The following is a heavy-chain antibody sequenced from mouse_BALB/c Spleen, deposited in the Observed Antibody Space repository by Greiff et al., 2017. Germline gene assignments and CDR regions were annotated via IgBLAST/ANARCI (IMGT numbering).Heavy chain of an antibody. CDR1: GFTFSDYY. J-gene: IGHJ4*01. D-gene: IGHD2-4*01. CDR3: ARAHYYDYEGGAMDY. Sequence: EVKLMESGGGLVKPGGSLKLSCAASGFTFSDYYMYWVRQTPEKRLEWVATISDGGSYTYYPDSVKGRFTISRDNAKNNLYLQMSSLKSEDTAMYYCARAHYYDYEGGAMDYWGQGTSVTVSS. V-gene: IGHV5-4*02. CDR2: ISDGGSYT.